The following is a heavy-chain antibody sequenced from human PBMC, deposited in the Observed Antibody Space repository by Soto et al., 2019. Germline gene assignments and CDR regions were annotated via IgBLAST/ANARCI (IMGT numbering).Heavy chain of an antibody. D-gene: IGHD3-22*01. CDR3: AREVSYFDTRGFDP. Sequence: ASVKVSFNAFGYIFTVYYLHWLRQAPGQGLEWMGWINTNSDVTNYAQNFQGRVTMTRDTSTSTAYMELSRLTSDDTAVYYCAREVSYFDTRGFDPWGQGTLVTVSS. CDR1: GYIFTVYY. CDR2: INTNSDVT. J-gene: IGHJ5*02. V-gene: IGHV1-2*02.